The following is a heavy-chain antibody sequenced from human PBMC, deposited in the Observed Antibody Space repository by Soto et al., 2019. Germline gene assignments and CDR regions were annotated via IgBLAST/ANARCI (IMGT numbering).Heavy chain of an antibody. J-gene: IGHJ4*02. Sequence: SETLSLTCTVSGGSISSGDYYWSWIRQPPGKGLEWIGYIYYSGSTYYNPSLKSRVTISVDTSKNQFSLKPSSVTAADTAVYYCARAGSDFWSGYPYYFDYWGQGTLVTVSS. CDR2: IYYSGST. V-gene: IGHV4-30-4*01. CDR3: ARAGSDFWSGYPYYFDY. CDR1: GGSISSGDYY. D-gene: IGHD3-3*01.